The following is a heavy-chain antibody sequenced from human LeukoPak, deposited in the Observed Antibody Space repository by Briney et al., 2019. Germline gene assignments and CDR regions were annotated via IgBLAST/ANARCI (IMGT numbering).Heavy chain of an antibody. Sequence: SETLSLTCTVSGGSISSYYWSWIRQPPGVGVEWIGYIYYSGSTNYNPSLRSRVTISVDTSKNQFSLKVSSVTAADTAVYYCARNNPAAYYDMDVWGQGTTVTVSS. V-gene: IGHV4-59*01. J-gene: IGHJ6*02. CDR3: ARNNPAAYYDMDV. D-gene: IGHD6-25*01. CDR2: IYYSGST. CDR1: GGSISSYY.